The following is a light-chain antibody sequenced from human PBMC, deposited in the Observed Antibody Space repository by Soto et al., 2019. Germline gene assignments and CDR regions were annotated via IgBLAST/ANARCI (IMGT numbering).Light chain of an antibody. CDR1: QSISSW. CDR2: KAS. Sequence: DIQMTQSPSTLSASVGDRVTITCRASQSISSWLAWYQQKPGKAPKLLIYKASSLKSGDPSRFSGSGSGTDFTRTISSLQPDDFATYYCQQYNSYPWTCGQGTKVEIK. CDR3: QQYNSYPWT. V-gene: IGKV1-5*03. J-gene: IGKJ1*01.